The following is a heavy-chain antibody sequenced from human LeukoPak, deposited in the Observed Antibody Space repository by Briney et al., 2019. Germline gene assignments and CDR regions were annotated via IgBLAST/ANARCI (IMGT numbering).Heavy chain of an antibody. CDR2: ISSSGSTI. V-gene: IGHV3-48*03. CDR1: GFTFSSYE. Sequence: SGGSLRLSCAASGFTFSSYEMNWVRQAPGKGLEWVSYISSSGSTIYYADSVKGRSTISRDNAKNSLYLQMNSLRAEDTAVYYCARDHPPYDYWGQGTLVTVSS. CDR3: ARDHPPYDY. J-gene: IGHJ4*02.